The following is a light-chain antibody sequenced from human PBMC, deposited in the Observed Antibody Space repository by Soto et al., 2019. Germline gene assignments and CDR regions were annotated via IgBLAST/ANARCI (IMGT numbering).Light chain of an antibody. Sequence: DIPMTQSPSSLSASVGDSVTITCRASQGINKCLAWFQQKPGTAPKSLISTASRLQSGVPSRFSGSGSGTHFTLPITNLQPEDFATYYCQQYESFPLTFGGGTTVEIK. V-gene: IGKV1-16*01. CDR1: QGINKC. CDR3: QQYESFPLT. J-gene: IGKJ4*01. CDR2: TAS.